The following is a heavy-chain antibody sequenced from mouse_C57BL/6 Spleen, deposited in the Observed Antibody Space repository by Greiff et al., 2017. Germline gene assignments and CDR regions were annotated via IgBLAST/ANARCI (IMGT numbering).Heavy chain of an antibody. Sequence: EVQLQQSGPGLVKPSQSLSLTCSVTGYSITSGYYWNWIRQFPGNKLEWMGYISYDGSNNSNPSLKNRISITRDTSKNQFFLKLNSVTTDDTATYYCASFGYDGWYFDVWGTGTTVTVSS. CDR1: GYSITSGYY. CDR3: ASFGYDGWYFDV. CDR2: ISYDGSN. D-gene: IGHD2-2*01. J-gene: IGHJ1*03. V-gene: IGHV3-6*01.